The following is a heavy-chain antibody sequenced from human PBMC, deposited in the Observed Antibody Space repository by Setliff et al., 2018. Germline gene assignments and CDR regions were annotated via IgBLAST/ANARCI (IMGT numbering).Heavy chain of an antibody. Sequence: ASVKVSCKTSGFNFSSVGFSWVRQAPGQGLEWMAWISPYSGESNYAPKFQDRLTVTADTSTKTTYMELRSLTSDDTAVYFCARSRAPRVVLAADFDFWGQGTLVTVSS. CDR1: GFNFSSVG. CDR2: ISPYSGES. J-gene: IGHJ4*02. V-gene: IGHV1-18*01. CDR3: ARSRAPRVVLAADFDF. D-gene: IGHD3-16*01.